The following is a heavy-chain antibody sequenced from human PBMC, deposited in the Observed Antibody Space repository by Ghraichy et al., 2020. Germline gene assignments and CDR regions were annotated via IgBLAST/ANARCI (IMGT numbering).Heavy chain of an antibody. J-gene: IGHJ4*02. CDR2: IYYSGST. CDR3: ARGSKVRGPPDY. V-gene: IGHV4-31*03. D-gene: IGHD3-10*01. CDR1: GGSISSGGYY. Sequence: SETLSLTCTVSGGSISSGGYYWSWIRQHPGKGLEWIGYIYYSGSTYYNPSLKSRVTISVDTSKNQFSLKLSSVTAADTAVYYCARGSKVRGPPDYWGQGTLVTVSS.